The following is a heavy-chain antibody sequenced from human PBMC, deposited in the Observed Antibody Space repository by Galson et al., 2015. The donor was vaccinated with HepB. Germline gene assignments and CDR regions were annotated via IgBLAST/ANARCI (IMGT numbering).Heavy chain of an antibody. D-gene: IGHD3-22*01. CDR1: GFCFSFYG. V-gene: IGHV3-33*01. J-gene: IGHJ4*02. CDR3: ARDGGYDSSGHYYGIDY. CDR2: IYYDGGNK. Sequence: SLRLSCAASGFCFSFYGMHCVRQAPGTRLEWVTIIYYDGGNKYTAEPVEGRFPISRDNSKNTPFLQMSSLRAEDTAVYFCARDGGYDSSGHYYGIDYWGLGTLVTVSS.